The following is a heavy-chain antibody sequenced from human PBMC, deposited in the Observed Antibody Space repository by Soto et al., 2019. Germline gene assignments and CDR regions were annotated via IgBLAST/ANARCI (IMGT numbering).Heavy chain of an antibody. CDR3: AEIAVPLYYYYGMDV. Sequence: PGGSLRLSCAASVFTFTSYAMSWVRQAPGKGLEWVSAIITGSGSTYYADSVKGRFTISRDNTKNTLYLQMNSLRAEDTAVYYCAEIAVPLYYYYGMDVWGQGTTVTVSS. V-gene: IGHV3-23*01. CDR2: IITGSGST. D-gene: IGHD6-19*01. CDR1: VFTFTSYA. J-gene: IGHJ6*02.